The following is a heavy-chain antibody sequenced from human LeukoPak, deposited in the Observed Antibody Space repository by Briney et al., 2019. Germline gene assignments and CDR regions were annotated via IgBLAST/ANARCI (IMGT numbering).Heavy chain of an antibody. CDR3: AARRGIAPRPLGS. CDR2: INHGGST. V-gene: IGHV4-34*01. Sequence: PSETLSLTCAVCGGSFSAYSWNWIRQAPGKGLEWIGEINHGGSTDYKPTLKSRVTISVDTSKSQFSLKLSSVTAADTAVYYCAARRGIAPRPLGSWGQGTLVIVSS. D-gene: IGHD6-6*01. CDR1: GGSFSAYS. J-gene: IGHJ5*02.